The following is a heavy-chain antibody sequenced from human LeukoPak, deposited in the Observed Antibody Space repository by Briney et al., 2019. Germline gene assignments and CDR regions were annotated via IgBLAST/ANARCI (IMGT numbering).Heavy chain of an antibody. Sequence: SGPTLVNPTQTLTLTCTFSGFSLSTRGGGVGWIRQPPGKALEWHALIYWNDDKRYSPSLKSRLTISKDSYKNQVVLTLTNMDPVDTATYYCAHVVWFGELFYYFEYWGQGALVTVSS. CDR3: AHVVWFGELFYYFEY. D-gene: IGHD3-10*01. CDR1: GFSLSTRGGG. J-gene: IGHJ4*02. V-gene: IGHV2-5*01. CDR2: IYWNDDK.